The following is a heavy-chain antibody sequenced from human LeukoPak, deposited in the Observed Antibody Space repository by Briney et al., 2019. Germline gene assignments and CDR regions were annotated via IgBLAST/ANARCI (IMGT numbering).Heavy chain of an antibody. CDR3: ARIGLCSGGSCYVDY. J-gene: IGHJ4*02. D-gene: IGHD2-15*01. CDR2: IIPIFGIA. CDR1: GGTFSSYA. V-gene: IGHV1-69*04. Sequence: SVRVSCKASGGTFSSYAISWVRQAPGRGLEWMGRIIPIFGIANYAQKFQGRVTITADKSTSTAYMELSSLRSEDTAVYYCARIGLCSGGSCYVDYWGQGTLVTVSS.